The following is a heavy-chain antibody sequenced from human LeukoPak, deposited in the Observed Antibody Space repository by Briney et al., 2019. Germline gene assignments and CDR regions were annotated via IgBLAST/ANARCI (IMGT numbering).Heavy chain of an antibody. CDR2: ISGGGSRT. Sequence: GGSLRLSCATSGFIFHSYAMSWVRQAPGKGLVWVSAISGGGSRTYYADSVKGRFTISRDNSKITLVLQVNSLGGDDTAVYYCAKGGRRGDYDLTGGFSTNFDYWGQGTLVTVSP. J-gene: IGHJ4*02. D-gene: IGHD4-17*01. CDR3: AKGGRRGDYDLTGGFSTNFDY. CDR1: GFIFHSYA. V-gene: IGHV3-23*01.